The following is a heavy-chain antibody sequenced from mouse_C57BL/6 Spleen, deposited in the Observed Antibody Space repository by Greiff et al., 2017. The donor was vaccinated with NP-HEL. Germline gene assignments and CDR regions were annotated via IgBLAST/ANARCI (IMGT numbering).Heavy chain of an antibody. CDR2: IYPGDGDT. CDR3: GKDSSGYGCAY. D-gene: IGHD3-2*02. Sequence: VQLQQSGAELVKPGASVKISCKASGYAFSSYWMNWVKQRPGKGLEWIGQIYPGDGDTNYNGKFKGKATLTADTSSSTAYMQLSSLTSEDSAVYFCGKDSSGYGCAYWGQGTLGTVSA. V-gene: IGHV1-80*01. CDR1: GYAFSSYW. J-gene: IGHJ3*01.